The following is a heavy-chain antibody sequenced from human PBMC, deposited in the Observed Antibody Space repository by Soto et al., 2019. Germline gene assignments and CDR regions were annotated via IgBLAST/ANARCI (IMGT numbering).Heavy chain of an antibody. D-gene: IGHD6-6*01. J-gene: IGHJ2*01. V-gene: IGHV4-39*01. CDR3: ARPGRGSIAARPLTSCWYFDL. CDR2: IYYSGST. CDR1: GGSISSSSYY. Sequence: QLQLQESGPGLVKPSETLSLTCTVSGGSISSSSYYWGWIRQPPGKGLEWIGSIYYSGSTYYNPSLKRRVTISVDTSKNQFSLKLSSVTAADTAVYYCARPGRGSIAARPLTSCWYFDLWGRGTLVTVSS.